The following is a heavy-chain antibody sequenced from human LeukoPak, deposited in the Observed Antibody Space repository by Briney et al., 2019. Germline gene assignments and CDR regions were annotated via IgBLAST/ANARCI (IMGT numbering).Heavy chain of an antibody. D-gene: IGHD3-10*01. CDR2: TYYRSKWYN. J-gene: IGHJ4*02. CDR3: ARDRVSIWFGELTLQLDY. Sequence: SQTHSLTCAISGDSVSSNSAAWNWIRQSPSRGLEWLGRTYYRSKWYNDYAVSVKSRITINPDTSKNQFSLQLNSVTPEDTAVYYCARDRVSIWFGELTLQLDYWGQGTLVTVSS. V-gene: IGHV6-1*01. CDR1: GDSVSSNSAA.